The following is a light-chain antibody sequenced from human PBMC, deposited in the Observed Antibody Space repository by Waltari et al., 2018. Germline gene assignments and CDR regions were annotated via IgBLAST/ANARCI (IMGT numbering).Light chain of an antibody. J-gene: IGKJ4*01. V-gene: IGKV1-16*02. Sequence: DIQMTQSPSSLSASVGDRVTITCRASQDNTKYLAWFQQKPGRAPKSLIYGAFILQSGVSSNFSGSGSGTDFTLTITSLQPEDFGTYYCLQYQAYPLTVGGGTKVDIK. CDR3: LQYQAYPLT. CDR1: QDNTKY. CDR2: GAF.